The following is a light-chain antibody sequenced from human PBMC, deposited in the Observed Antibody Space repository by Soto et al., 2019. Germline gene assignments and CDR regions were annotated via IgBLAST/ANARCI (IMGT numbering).Light chain of an antibody. Sequence: EIVMTQSPATLSVSPGERATLSCRASQSVSSKLARYQQKPGPAPRLLIYAASTRATSIPARFSGSGSGTDFTLITTSLQSKDLAFYDCQQYSTWPPYSFVHGTKLEIK. V-gene: IGKV3-15*01. CDR3: QQYSTWPPYS. CDR1: QSVSSK. J-gene: IGKJ2*03. CDR2: AAS.